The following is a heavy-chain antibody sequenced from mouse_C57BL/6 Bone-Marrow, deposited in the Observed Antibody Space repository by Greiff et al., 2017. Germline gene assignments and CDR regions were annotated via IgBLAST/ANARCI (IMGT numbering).Heavy chain of an antibody. V-gene: IGHV1-64*01. J-gene: IGHJ4*01. CDR1: GYTFTSYW. CDR3: ARWAYRRDAMDY. CDR2: IHPNSGST. Sequence: QVQLQQPGAELVKPGASVKLSCKASGYTFTSYWMHWVKQRPGQGLEWIGMIHPNSGSTNYNEKFKSKATLTVDKSSSTAYMQLSSLTSEDSAVYYCARWAYRRDAMDYWGQGTSVTVSS. D-gene: IGHD2-12*01.